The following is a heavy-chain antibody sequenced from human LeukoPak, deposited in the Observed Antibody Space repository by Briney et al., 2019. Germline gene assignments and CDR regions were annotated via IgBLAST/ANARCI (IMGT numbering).Heavy chain of an antibody. V-gene: IGHV3-13*04. CDR1: GLTFSTYD. J-gene: IGHJ4*02. Sequence: GGSLRLSCAASGLTFSTYDMHWVRQATGEGLEWVSGIGKGGDTYYVGSVKGRFTISRDNSKNTLFLQVNSLKAEDTGIYYCAKNRGSTWFSPLDSWGQGTLVTVSS. CDR2: IGKGGDT. D-gene: IGHD6-13*01. CDR3: AKNRGSTWFSPLDS.